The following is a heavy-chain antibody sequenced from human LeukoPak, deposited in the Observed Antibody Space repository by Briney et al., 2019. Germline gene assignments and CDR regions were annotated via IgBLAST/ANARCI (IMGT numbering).Heavy chain of an antibody. V-gene: IGHV3-21*01. Sequence: PGGSLRLSCAASGFTFSCYSMNWVRQAPGKGLEWVSSISSSSSYIYYADSVKGRFTISRDNAKNSLYLQMNSLRAEDTAVYYCARGYCSGGSCYHFFDYWGQGTLVTVSS. J-gene: IGHJ4*02. CDR2: ISSSSSYI. D-gene: IGHD2-15*01. CDR3: ARGYCSGGSCYHFFDY. CDR1: GFTFSCYS.